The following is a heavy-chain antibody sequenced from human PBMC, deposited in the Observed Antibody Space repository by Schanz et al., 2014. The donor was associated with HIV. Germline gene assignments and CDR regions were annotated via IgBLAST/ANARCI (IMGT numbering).Heavy chain of an antibody. V-gene: IGHV3-23*01. CDR2: ITDSGDKT. J-gene: IGHJ3*02. CDR3: AQMGAFAAFDI. D-gene: IGHD3-16*01. Sequence: EALLLESGGGLVQPGGSLRLSCRGSEFPFSHNAMTWVRQAPGKGLQWVSSITDSGDKTDYTDSVKGRFTISRDNSWNTLFLQMDSLRVDDTAVYYCAQMGAFAAFDIWGHGTVVTVSS. CDR1: EFPFSHNA.